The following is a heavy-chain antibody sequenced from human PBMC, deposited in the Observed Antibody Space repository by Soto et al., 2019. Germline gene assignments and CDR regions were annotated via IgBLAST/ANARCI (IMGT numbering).Heavy chain of an antibody. CDR1: GGSVSSGDYY. J-gene: IGHJ4*02. D-gene: IGHD1-1*01. Sequence: SETLSLTCTVSGGSVSSGDYYWSWIRQPPGKGLEWIGYIYKTGSTTYNPALKSRVTISVDTSKNQFSLKVISVTPADTAVYYCARERTGDPTFFDYWGQGTLVTVS. CDR2: IYKTGST. CDR3: ARERTGDPTFFDY. V-gene: IGHV4-61*08.